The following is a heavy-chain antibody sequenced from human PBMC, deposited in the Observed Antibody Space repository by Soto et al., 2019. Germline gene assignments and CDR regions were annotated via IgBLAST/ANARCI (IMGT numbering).Heavy chain of an antibody. J-gene: IGHJ4*02. CDR2: IYWDDDE. D-gene: IGHD4-17*01. CDR3: AHAGDYDLLSFDH. CDR1: GFSLTSHHMG. V-gene: IGHV2-5*02. Sequence: QITLRESGPALVRPAQTLTLTCTFSGFSLTSHHMGVAWIRQPPGKAMDWLALIYWDDDERFNPSLQDRLGISKDASKNQVVLTMTNMGPLDTATYCCAHAGDYDLLSFDHWGPGTLVTVSS.